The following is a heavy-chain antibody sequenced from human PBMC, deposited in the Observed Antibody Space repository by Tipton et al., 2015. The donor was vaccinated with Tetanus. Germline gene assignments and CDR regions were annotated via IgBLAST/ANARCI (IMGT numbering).Heavy chain of an antibody. CDR2: INHSGST. Sequence: GLVKPSETLSLICGVYGGSFSGYYWSWIRQPPGKGLEWIGEINHSGSTNYNPSLKSRVTISVDTSKNQFSLKLSSVTAADTAVYYCARHSGSYPFDYWGQGILVTVSS. CDR1: GGSFSGYY. V-gene: IGHV4-34*01. D-gene: IGHD1-26*01. CDR3: ARHSGSYPFDY. J-gene: IGHJ4*02.